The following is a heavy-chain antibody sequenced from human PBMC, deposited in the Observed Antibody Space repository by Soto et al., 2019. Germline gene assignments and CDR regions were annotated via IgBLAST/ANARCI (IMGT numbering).Heavy chain of an antibody. D-gene: IGHD3-10*01. V-gene: IGHV1-18*01. CDR3: AKVGRFGDYFDY. J-gene: IGHJ4*02. CDR2: ISAYNGDT. CDR1: GYTFTNYG. Sequence: ASVKVSCKASGYTFTNYGITWVRQAPGQGLEWMGWISAYNGDTHYTQRLQGRVTMTTSTSITTAYMELSSLRSEDTAVYYCAKVGRFGDYFDYWGQGTPVTVSS.